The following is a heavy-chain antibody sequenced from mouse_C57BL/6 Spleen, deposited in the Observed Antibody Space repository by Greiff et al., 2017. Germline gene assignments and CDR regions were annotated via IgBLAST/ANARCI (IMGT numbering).Heavy chain of an antibody. J-gene: IGHJ1*03. V-gene: IGHV1-18*01. CDR3: ARGELTGTEGYFDV. Sequence: EVKLQESGPELVKPGASVKIPCKASGYTFTDYNMDWVKQSHGKSLEWIGDINPNNGGTIYNQKFKGKATLTVDKSSSTAYMELRSLTSEDTAVYYCARGELTGTEGYFDVWGTGTTVTVSS. CDR2: INPNNGGT. D-gene: IGHD4-1*01. CDR1: GYTFTDYN.